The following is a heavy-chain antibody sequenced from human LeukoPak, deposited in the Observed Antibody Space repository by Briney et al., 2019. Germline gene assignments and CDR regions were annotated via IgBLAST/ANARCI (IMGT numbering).Heavy chain of an antibody. D-gene: IGHD1-1*01. CDR2: ISSGGST. Sequence: PGGSLRLSCAAAGFTFNNYAMSWVRQAPGKGLKWVSGISSGGSTYYADSVKGRFTISRDNSKNTLFLQMNSLRAEDTAVYYCVRQQTPHGNFDYWGQGTLVTVSS. CDR1: GFTFNNYA. V-gene: IGHV3-23*01. CDR3: VRQQTPHGNFDY. J-gene: IGHJ4*02.